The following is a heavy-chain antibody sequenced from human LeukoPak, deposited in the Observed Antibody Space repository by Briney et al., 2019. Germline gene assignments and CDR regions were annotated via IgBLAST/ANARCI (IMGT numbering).Heavy chain of an antibody. D-gene: IGHD3-9*01. V-gene: IGHV3-48*03. CDR1: GFTFSYYD. Sequence: AGGSLRLSCAASGFTFSYYDMSWIRQAPGKGLECVSFISSSGTTIHYADSVRGRFTISRDNAENALYLHMSSLRPEDTAVYYGVREFDWSGVYFDYWGQGAVVTVSS. J-gene: IGHJ4*02. CDR2: ISSSGTTI. CDR3: VREFDWSGVYFDY.